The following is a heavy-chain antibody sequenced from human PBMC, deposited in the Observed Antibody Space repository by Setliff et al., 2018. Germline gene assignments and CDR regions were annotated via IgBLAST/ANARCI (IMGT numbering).Heavy chain of an antibody. J-gene: IGHJ4*02. D-gene: IGHD1-26*01. Sequence: SETLSLTCTVSGGSISSYYWSWIRQPPGKGLEWIGYIYYSGSTNYNPSLKSRVSISLDTSKSQFSLRLSSLTAADTAVYYCARHPSSGSYYGGSIFYFDDWGPGILVTVSS. CDR3: ARHPSSGSYYGGSIFYFDD. CDR1: GGSISSYY. V-gene: IGHV4-59*08. CDR2: IYYSGST.